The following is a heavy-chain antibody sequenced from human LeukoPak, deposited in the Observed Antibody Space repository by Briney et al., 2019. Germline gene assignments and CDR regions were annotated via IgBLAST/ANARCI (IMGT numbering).Heavy chain of an antibody. CDR2: IYPGDSDT. D-gene: IGHD3-10*01. Sequence: GESPKISCKGSGCSFTTYWIGWVRQMPGKGLEWMGSIYPGDSDTRYSPSFQGQVTISADKSISTAYLQWSSLKASDTAMYYCARTYYYGSGTYGQVNYWGQGTLVTVSS. CDR3: ARTYYYGSGTYGQVNY. V-gene: IGHV5-51*01. CDR1: GCSFTTYW. J-gene: IGHJ4*02.